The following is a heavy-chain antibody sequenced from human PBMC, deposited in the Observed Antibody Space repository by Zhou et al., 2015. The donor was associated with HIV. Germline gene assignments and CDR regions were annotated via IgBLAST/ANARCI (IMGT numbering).Heavy chain of an antibody. CDR3: ANLAPPRYYDYVGGFDY. Sequence: QVQLVESGGGVVQPGRSLRLSCAASGFTFSSYGMYWVRQAPGKGLEWVAVIWYDGSNKYYADSVKGRFTISRDNSKNTLYLQMNSLRAEDTAVYYCANLAPPRYYDYVGGFDYWGQGTLVTVSS. CDR2: IWYDGSNK. D-gene: IGHD3-16*01. CDR1: GFTFSSYG. V-gene: IGHV3-33*06. J-gene: IGHJ4*02.